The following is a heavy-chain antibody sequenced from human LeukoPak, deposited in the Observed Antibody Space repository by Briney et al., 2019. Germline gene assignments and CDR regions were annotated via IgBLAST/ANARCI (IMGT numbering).Heavy chain of an antibody. V-gene: IGHV1-69*13. CDR3: ARSITMIVVDWFDP. CDR1: GGTFSSYA. J-gene: IGHJ5*02. D-gene: IGHD3-22*01. Sequence: ASVKVSCKASGGTFSSYAISWVRQAPGQGLEWMGGIIPTFGTANYAQKFQGRVTITADESTSTAYMELSSLRSEDTAVYYCARSITMIVVDWFDPWGQGTLVTVSS. CDR2: IIPTFGTA.